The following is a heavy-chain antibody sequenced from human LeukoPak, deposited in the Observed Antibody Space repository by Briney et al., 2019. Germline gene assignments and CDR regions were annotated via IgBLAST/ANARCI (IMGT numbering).Heavy chain of an antibody. CDR3: TTEVPNGDLRFAY. CDR1: GFPFSSYW. D-gene: IGHD4-17*01. J-gene: IGHJ4*02. V-gene: IGHV3-7*01. Sequence: GGSLRLSCVASGFPFSSYWMTWVRQAPGTGLEGVANKKQDGSKKSYVDSVKGRFTISRDNAKNSLYLQMNSLRAEDTALYYCTTEVPNGDLRFAYWGQGTLVTVSS. CDR2: KKQDGSKK.